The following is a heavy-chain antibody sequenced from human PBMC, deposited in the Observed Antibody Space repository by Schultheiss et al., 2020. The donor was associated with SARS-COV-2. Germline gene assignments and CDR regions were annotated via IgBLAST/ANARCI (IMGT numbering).Heavy chain of an antibody. CDR1: GGSISSSSYY. J-gene: IGHJ4*02. Sequence: SETLSLTCTVSGGSISSSSYYWGWIRQPPGKGLEWIGSIYYSGSTYYNPSLKSRVTISVDTSKNQFSLKLSSVTAADTAVYYCAGHDFWSGYYRDDYWGQGTLVTVSS. CDR2: IYYSGST. V-gene: IGHV4-39*07. CDR3: AGHDFWSGYYRDDY. D-gene: IGHD3-3*01.